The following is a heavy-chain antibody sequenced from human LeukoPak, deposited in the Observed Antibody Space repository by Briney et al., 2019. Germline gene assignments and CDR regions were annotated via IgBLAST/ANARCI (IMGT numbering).Heavy chain of an antibody. V-gene: IGHV5-51*01. CDR2: IYPGYSDT. D-gene: IGHD3-10*01. CDR1: GYSFTSYW. CDR3: ARSLLWFGELLYRDAFDI. Sequence: GESLKISCKGSGYSFTSYWIGWVRQMPGKGLEWMGIIYPGYSDTRYSPSFRGQVTISADKSISTAYLQWSSLKASDTAMYYCARSLLWFGELLYRDAFDIWGQGTMVTVSS. J-gene: IGHJ3*02.